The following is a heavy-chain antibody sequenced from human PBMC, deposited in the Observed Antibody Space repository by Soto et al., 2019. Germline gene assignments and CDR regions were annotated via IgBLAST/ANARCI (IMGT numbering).Heavy chain of an antibody. V-gene: IGHV3-48*03. Sequence: GGSLRLSCAASGFTFSSYEMNWVRQAPGKGLEWLSYSSRSGNTIYYADSVKGRFTVSRDNAKNSLYLQMNGLRADDTAVYYCASQGGYYYYYGMDVWGQGTTVTVS. CDR2: SSRSGNTI. CDR1: GFTFSSYE. J-gene: IGHJ6*02. CDR3: ASQGGYYYYYGMDV.